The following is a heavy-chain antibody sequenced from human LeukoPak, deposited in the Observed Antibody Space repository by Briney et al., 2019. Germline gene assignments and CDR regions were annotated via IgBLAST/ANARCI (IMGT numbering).Heavy chain of an antibody. V-gene: IGHV4-39*01. Sequence: PSETLSLTCTVSGGSISSSSYYWDWIRQPPGKGLEWIGSIYYSGSTYYNPSLKSRVTISVDTSKNQFSLKLSSVTAADTAVYYCARHMCYDFWSGYYMVVARGWLDPWGQGTLVTVSS. D-gene: IGHD3-3*01. CDR2: IYYSGST. CDR3: ARHMCYDFWSGYYMVVARGWLDP. CDR1: GGSISSSSYY. J-gene: IGHJ5*02.